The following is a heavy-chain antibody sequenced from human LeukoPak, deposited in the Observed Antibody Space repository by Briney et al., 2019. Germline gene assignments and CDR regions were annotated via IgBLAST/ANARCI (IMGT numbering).Heavy chain of an antibody. Sequence: SGGSLRLSCAASGFTFSSYAMSWVRQAPGKGLEWVSGISGSGGSTYYADSVKGRFTISRDNSKNTLYLQMNSLRAEDTAVYYCAREVAAAGTGCQAARDYYFDYWGQGTLVTVSS. CDR3: AREVAAAGTGCQAARDYYFDY. CDR1: GFTFSSYA. D-gene: IGHD6-13*01. J-gene: IGHJ4*02. V-gene: IGHV3-23*01. CDR2: ISGSGGST.